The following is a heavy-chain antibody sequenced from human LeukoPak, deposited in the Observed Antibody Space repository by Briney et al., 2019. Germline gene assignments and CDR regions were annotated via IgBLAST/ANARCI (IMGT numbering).Heavy chain of an antibody. CDR2: IRYDGSNK. J-gene: IGHJ4*02. V-gene: IGHV3-30*02. CDR1: GFTFSSYG. D-gene: IGHD2-8*01. CDR3: AKDRAVCPCYDY. Sequence: PGGSLRLSCAASGFTFSSYGMHWVRQAPGKGLEWVAFIRYDGSNKYYADSVKGRFTISRDNSKNTLYLQMNSLRAEDTAVYYCAKDRAVCPCYDYWGQGTLVTVSS.